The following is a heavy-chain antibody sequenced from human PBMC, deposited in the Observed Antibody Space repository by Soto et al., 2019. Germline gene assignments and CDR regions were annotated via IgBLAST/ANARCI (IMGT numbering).Heavy chain of an antibody. CDR2: ISSTTNYI. J-gene: IGHJ4*02. V-gene: IGHV3-21*06. CDR3: ARESEDLTSNFDY. Sequence: GGSLRLSCAASGFTFSSYSMNWVRQAPGKGLEWVSSISSTTNYIYYGDSMKGRFTISSDNAKNSLYLEMNSLRAEDTAVYYCARESEDLTSNFDYWGQGTLVTVSS. CDR1: GFTFSSYS.